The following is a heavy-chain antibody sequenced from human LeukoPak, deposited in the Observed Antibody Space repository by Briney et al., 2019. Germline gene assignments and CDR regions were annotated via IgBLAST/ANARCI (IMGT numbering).Heavy chain of an antibody. J-gene: IGHJ4*02. Sequence: SETLSLTCTVSGGSISSYYWSWIRQPPGKGLEWIGYIYYSGSTNYNPSLKSRVTISVDTSKNQFSLKLSSVTAADTAVYYCARGRNASGSYSKYWGQGTLVTVSS. V-gene: IGHV4-59*12. CDR3: ARGRNASGSYSKY. CDR1: GGSISSYY. CDR2: IYYSGST. D-gene: IGHD3-10*01.